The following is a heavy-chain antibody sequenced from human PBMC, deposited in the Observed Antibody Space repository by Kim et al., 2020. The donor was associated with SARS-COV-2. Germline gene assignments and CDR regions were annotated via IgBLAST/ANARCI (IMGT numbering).Heavy chain of an antibody. Sequence: GGSLRLSCAASGFTFSTYGMNWVRPAPGKGLEWVAVISYEGTNKYHADSVQGRFTISRDNSKNTLYLQMNSLRVEDTAVYYCAKDGLNYYGSGRSDYFDYWGQGTLVTVSS. J-gene: IGHJ4*02. CDR2: ISYEGTNK. CDR1: GFTFSTYG. D-gene: IGHD3-10*01. V-gene: IGHV3-30*18. CDR3: AKDGLNYYGSGRSDYFDY.